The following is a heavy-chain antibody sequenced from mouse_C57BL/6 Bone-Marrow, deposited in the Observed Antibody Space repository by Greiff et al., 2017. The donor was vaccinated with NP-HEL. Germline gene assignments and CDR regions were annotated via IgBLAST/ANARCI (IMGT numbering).Heavy chain of an antibody. Sequence: VQLQQPGAELVRPGTSVKLSCKASGYTFTSYWMHWVKQRPGQGLEWIGVIDPSDSYTNYNQKFKGKATLTVDTSSSTAYMQLSSLTSEDSAVYYCARGRYWGKGTTLTVAS. CDR1: GYTFTSYW. V-gene: IGHV1-59*01. J-gene: IGHJ2*01. CDR2: IDPSDSYT. CDR3: ARGRY.